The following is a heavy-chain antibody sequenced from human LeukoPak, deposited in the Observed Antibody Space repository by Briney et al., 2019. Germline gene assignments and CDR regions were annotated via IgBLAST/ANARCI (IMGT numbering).Heavy chain of an antibody. D-gene: IGHD3-10*01. J-gene: IGHJ4*02. CDR1: GGTFSSYA. CDR2: IIPIFGTA. Sequence: SVKVSCKASGGTFSSYAISWVRQAPGQGLEWMGGIIPIFGTANYAQKFQGRVTITADESTSTAYMELSSLRSEDTAVYYCARFLVRGVPHFDYWGQGTLVTVSS. CDR3: ARFLVRGVPHFDY. V-gene: IGHV1-69*01.